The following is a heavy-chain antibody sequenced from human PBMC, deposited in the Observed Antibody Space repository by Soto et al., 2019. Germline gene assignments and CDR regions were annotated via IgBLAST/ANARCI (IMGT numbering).Heavy chain of an antibody. Sequence: PSETLSLTCAVSGASITRTDWFSWFLQSPVNGLDLIGEVYHTGSTNGDPSFKSRVTISLYISNKLFSLILTTLTASDTAFYYFESHIPSSYTLAYWGQGMLVTVSS. CDR2: VYHTGST. V-gene: IGHV4-4*02. CDR1: GASITRTDW. D-gene: IGHD3-16*01. J-gene: IGHJ4*02. CDR3: ESHIPSSYTLAY.